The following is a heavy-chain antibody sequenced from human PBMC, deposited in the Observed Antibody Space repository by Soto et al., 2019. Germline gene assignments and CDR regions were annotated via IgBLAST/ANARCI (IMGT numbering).Heavy chain of an antibody. CDR2: VKSKSDGGST. Sequence: EVQLVESGGSLVKPGGSLRLSCAASGFSLSYAWMNWVRQAPGKGLEWVGSVKSKSDGGSTDYAAPVRGRFTISRDDSKNTVYQQMNSLKSEETAVYYSSIQLYIVDTIYDVVYWGQGTLVAVSS. CDR1: GFSLSYAW. J-gene: IGHJ4*02. V-gene: IGHV3-15*07. CDR3: SIQLYIVDTIYDVVY. D-gene: IGHD5-12*01.